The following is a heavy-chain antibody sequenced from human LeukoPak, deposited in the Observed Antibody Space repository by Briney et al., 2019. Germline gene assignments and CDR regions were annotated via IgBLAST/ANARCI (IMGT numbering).Heavy chain of an antibody. V-gene: IGHV3-43*02. CDR1: GFTFDGYA. CDR2: ISGDGGST. J-gene: IGHJ4*02. D-gene: IGHD3-16*02. Sequence: GGSLRLSCAASGFTFDGYAMHWVRQAPGKGLEWVSFISGDGGSTYYADSVRGRFTISRDNSKNSLYLQMNSLRTEDTALYYCAKTLVGELSLIVGYWGQGTLVTVSS. CDR3: AKTLVGELSLIVGY.